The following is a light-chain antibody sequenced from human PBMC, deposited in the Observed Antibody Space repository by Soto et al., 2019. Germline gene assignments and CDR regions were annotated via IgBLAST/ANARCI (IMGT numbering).Light chain of an antibody. CDR2: ATS. CDR1: QSVSNK. J-gene: IGKJ4*01. V-gene: IGKV3D-15*01. Sequence: TQSPATLSVSPGETDSLSCRASQSVSNKLAWFQQKPGKAPRLLMSATSTRATGIPARFSGSGSGTEFTLTVSSLQSEDFALYFCHQYDYWPFTFGGGTKVDI. CDR3: HQYDYWPFT.